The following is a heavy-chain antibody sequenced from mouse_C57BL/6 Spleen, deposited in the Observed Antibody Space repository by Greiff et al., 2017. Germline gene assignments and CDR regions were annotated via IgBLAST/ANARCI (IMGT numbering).Heavy chain of an antibody. D-gene: IGHD2-4*01. CDR1: GYTFTDYE. J-gene: IGHJ3*01. CDR2: IDPETGGT. Sequence: VQLQQSGAELVRPGASVTLSCKASGYTFTDYEMHWVKQTPVHGLEWIGAIDPETGGTAYNQKFKGKAILTADKSSSTAYMQLSSLTSEDSAVYYCARPVYDYDAFAYWGQGTLVTVSA. CDR3: ARPVYDYDAFAY. V-gene: IGHV1-15*01.